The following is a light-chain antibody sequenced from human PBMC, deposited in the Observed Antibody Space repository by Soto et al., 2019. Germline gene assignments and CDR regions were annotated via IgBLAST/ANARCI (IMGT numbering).Light chain of an antibody. CDR1: QPMSNY. Sequence: DIQMTQSPSSLSASLGDRVTITCRASQPMSNYLNWYQHKPGKAPNLLIYAASSLHSGVPSRFSGSGSGTDFTLSISSLQPEDFAIYYCQQSYSTPYTFGQGTKLEIK. V-gene: IGKV1-39*01. CDR3: QQSYSTPYT. CDR2: AAS. J-gene: IGKJ2*01.